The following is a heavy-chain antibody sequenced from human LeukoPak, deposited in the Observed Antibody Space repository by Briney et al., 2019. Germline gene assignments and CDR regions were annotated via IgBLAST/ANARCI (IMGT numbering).Heavy chain of an antibody. CDR3: AKGPRQQLVTRFDN. D-gene: IGHD6-13*01. CDR2: ISGFGGGGST. CDR1: GFTFSSYA. V-gene: IGHV3-23*01. J-gene: IGHJ4*02. Sequence: GGSLRLSCAASGFTFSSYAMNWVRQAPGKGLEWVSAISGFGGGGSTYYADSVKGRFTVSRDNSKNTLYLQMSSLRADDTAVYYCAKGPRQQLVTRFDNWGQGTLVTVSS.